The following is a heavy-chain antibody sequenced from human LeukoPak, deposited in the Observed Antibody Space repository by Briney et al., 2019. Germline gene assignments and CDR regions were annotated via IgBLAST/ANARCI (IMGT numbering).Heavy chain of an antibody. CDR3: ARSLRVRGVPDYMDV. CDR2: IHKNAIT. J-gene: IGHJ6*03. Sequence: GGSLRLSCAASGFTFSTYSMNWVRQAPGKGLEWVSVIHKNAITYYADTVKGRFTISRDNSKNMLYLQMYSLRAEDTAVYYCARSLRVRGVPDYMDVWGKGTTVTISS. V-gene: IGHV3-53*01. D-gene: IGHD3-10*01. CDR1: GFTFSTYS.